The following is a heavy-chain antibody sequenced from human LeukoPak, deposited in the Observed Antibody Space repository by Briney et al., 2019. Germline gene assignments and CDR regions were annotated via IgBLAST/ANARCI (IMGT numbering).Heavy chain of an antibody. V-gene: IGHV4-34*01. CDR2: INHSGST. CDR1: GXFXXXY. CDR3: ASVPGFSGGNPRDAFDI. Sequence: GXFXXXYWSWVRQPPGKGLEWIGEINHSGSTNYNPSLKSRVTISVDTSKNQFSLKLSSVTAADTAVYYCASVPGFSGGNPRDAFDIWGQGTMVTVSS. D-gene: IGHD4-23*01. J-gene: IGHJ3*02.